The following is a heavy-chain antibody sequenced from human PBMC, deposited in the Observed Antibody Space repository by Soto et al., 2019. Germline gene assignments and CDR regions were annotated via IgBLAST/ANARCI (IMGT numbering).Heavy chain of an antibody. CDR1: GGSISSYY. Sequence: QVQLQESGPGLVKPSETLSLTCTVSGGSISSYYWSWIRQPPGKGLEWIGYIYYSGSTNYNPSLKSRVTLSVDTSQNQFSLQLSSVTAADTAVYYCSRVWGGAFDIWGQGTMVTVSS. D-gene: IGHD3-10*01. CDR3: SRVWGGAFDI. J-gene: IGHJ3*02. CDR2: IYYSGST. V-gene: IGHV4-59*01.